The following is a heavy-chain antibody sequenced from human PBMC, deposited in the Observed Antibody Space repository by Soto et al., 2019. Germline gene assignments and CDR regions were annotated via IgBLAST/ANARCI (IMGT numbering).Heavy chain of an antibody. CDR1: GDSVSSNSAA. Sequence: PSQTLSLTCAISGDSVSSNSAAWNWVRQSPSRGLEWLGRTYYRSRWNNDYAVSEKGRITVNADTSKNQFSLQLKSVTPEDTAVYYCARTEGYFDYWGQGTPVTVS. J-gene: IGHJ4*02. V-gene: IGHV6-1*01. CDR3: ARTEGYFDY. CDR2: TYYRSRWNN.